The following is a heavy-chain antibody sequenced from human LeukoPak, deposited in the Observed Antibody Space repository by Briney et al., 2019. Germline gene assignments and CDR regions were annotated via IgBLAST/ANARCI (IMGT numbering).Heavy chain of an antibody. CDR1: GFTFSRYG. Sequence: GRSLRLSCAASGFTFSRYGMHWVRQAPGKGLEWVAVISYDGSNKYYVDSVKGRFTISKDNSKNTLYLQMNSLRAEDTAVYYCAKDRDILTGYLDYWGQGTLVTVSS. CDR2: ISYDGSNK. V-gene: IGHV3-30*18. CDR3: AKDRDILTGYLDY. D-gene: IGHD3-9*01. J-gene: IGHJ4*02.